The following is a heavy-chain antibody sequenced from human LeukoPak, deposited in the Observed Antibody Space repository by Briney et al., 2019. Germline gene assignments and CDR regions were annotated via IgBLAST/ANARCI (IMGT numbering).Heavy chain of an antibody. CDR1: GFTFSSYW. CDR3: ARHGGTTADYYYYGMDV. CDR2: INHNGNVN. V-gene: IGHV3-7*03. J-gene: IGHJ6*02. Sequence: GGSLRLSCAASGFTFSSYWMNWARQAPGKGLEWVASINHNGNVNYYVDSVKGRFTISRDNAKNSLYLQMSSLKASDTAMYYCARHGGTTADYYYYGMDVWGQGTTVTVSS. D-gene: IGHD1-1*01.